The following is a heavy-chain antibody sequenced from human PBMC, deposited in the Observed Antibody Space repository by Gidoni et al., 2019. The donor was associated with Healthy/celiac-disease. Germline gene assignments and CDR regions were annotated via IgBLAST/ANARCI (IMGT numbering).Heavy chain of an antibody. CDR2: ISYDGSNK. CDR1: GCTFSSYG. CDR3: AKDSIVVVPAAMTGVDY. V-gene: IGHV3-30*18. J-gene: IGHJ4*02. Sequence: QVQLVESGGGVVQPGRSLRLSCAAAGCTFSSYGMHWVRQAPGKGLEWVAVISYDGSNKYYADAVKGRFTISRDNSKNTLYLQMNSLRAEDTAVYYCAKDSIVVVPAAMTGVDYWGQGTLVTVSS. D-gene: IGHD2-2*01.